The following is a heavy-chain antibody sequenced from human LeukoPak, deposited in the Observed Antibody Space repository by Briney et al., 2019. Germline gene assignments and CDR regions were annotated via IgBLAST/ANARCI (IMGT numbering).Heavy chain of an antibody. CDR3: TREAYASGSFRTDYYYMDV. D-gene: IGHD3-10*01. J-gene: IGHJ6*03. V-gene: IGHV1-2*02. CDR1: GYTFTGYY. CDR2: ISPTSGGT. Sequence: ASVKVSCKASGYTFTGYYMHWVRQAPGQGLEWMGWISPTSGGTNYAQKFQGRVTMTRDTSISTAYMELSRLRSDDTAVYYCTREAYASGSFRTDYYYMDVWGKGTTVTISS.